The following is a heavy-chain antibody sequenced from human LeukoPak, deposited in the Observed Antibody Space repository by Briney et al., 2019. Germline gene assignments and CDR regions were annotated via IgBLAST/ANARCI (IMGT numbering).Heavy chain of an antibody. J-gene: IGHJ4*02. Sequence: GGSLRLSCAASGFTFSSYWMHWVRQAPGKGLVWVSRINSDGSSTSYADSVKGRFTISRDNAKNTLYLQMNSLRAEDTAVYYCARSGTHYYDSSGYGYWGQGTLVTVSS. V-gene: IGHV3-74*01. CDR1: GFTFSSYW. CDR3: ARSGTHYYDSSGYGY. D-gene: IGHD3-22*01. CDR2: INSDGSST.